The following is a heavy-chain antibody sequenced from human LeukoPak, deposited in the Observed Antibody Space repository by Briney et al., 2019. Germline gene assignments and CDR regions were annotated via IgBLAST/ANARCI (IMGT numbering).Heavy chain of an antibody. Sequence: SETLSLTCTVSGGSISSYYWSWIRQLPGKGLEWIGYIYTSGSTNYNPSLKSRVTISVDTSKNQFSLKLSSVTAADTAVYYCARHPGYCTNGVCFFSHPYYMDVWGKGTTVTVSS. V-gene: IGHV4-4*09. CDR2: IYTSGST. J-gene: IGHJ6*03. CDR1: GGSISSYY. D-gene: IGHD2-8*01. CDR3: ARHPGYCTNGVCFFSHPYYMDV.